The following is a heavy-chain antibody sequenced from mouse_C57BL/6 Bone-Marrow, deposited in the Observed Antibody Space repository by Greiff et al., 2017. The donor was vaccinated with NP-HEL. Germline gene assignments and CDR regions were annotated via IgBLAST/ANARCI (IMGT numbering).Heavy chain of an antibody. Sequence: QVHVKQSGAELARPGASVKMSCKASGYTFTSYTMHWVKQRPGQGLEWIGYINPSSGYTKYNQKFKDKATLTADKSSSTAYMQLSSLTSEDSAVYYCARSTYGPFDYWGQGTTLTVSS. CDR1: GYTFTSYT. V-gene: IGHV1-4*01. CDR3: ARSTYGPFDY. CDR2: INPSSGYT. J-gene: IGHJ2*01. D-gene: IGHD1-1*02.